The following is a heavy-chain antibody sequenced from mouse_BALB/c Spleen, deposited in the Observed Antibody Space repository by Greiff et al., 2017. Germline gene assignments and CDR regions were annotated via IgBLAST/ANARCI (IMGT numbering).Heavy chain of an antibody. Sequence: VMLVESGGGLVKPGGSLKLSCAASGFTFSDYYIYWVHQTPEKRLEWVATISDGGSYTYYPDSVKGRFTISRDNAKNNLYLQMSSLKSEDTAMYYCARAIRGGFAYWGQGTLVTVSA. CDR1: GFTFSDYY. CDR2: ISDGGSYT. CDR3: ARAIRGGFAY. V-gene: IGHV5-4*02. J-gene: IGHJ3*01.